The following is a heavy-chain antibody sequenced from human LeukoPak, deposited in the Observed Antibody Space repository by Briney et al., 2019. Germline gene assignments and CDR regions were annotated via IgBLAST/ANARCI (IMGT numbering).Heavy chain of an antibody. Sequence: MPSETLSLTCTVSGGSVNSGNYYWSWIRQPPGKGLEWIGYIYYSGSTNYNPSLKSRVTISVDTSKNQFSLKLSSVTAADTAVYYCARDVGGPPDYWGQGTLVTVSS. D-gene: IGHD2-15*01. CDR3: ARDVGGPPDY. CDR1: GGSVNSGNYY. CDR2: IYYSGST. V-gene: IGHV4-61*01. J-gene: IGHJ4*02.